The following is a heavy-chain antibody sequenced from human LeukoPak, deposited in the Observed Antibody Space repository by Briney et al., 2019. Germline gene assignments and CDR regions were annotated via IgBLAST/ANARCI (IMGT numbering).Heavy chain of an antibody. V-gene: IGHV3-30*02. CDR2: IRYDGSNK. CDR1: GFTFSSYG. CDR3: ARIGSTAAAGPNNY. D-gene: IGHD6-13*01. Sequence: GGSLRLSCAASGFTFSSYGMHWVRQAPGKGLEWVAFIRYDGSNKYYADSVKGRFTISRDNSKNTLYLQMNSLRTEDTAVYYCARIGSTAAAGPNNYWGQGTLVTVSS. J-gene: IGHJ4*02.